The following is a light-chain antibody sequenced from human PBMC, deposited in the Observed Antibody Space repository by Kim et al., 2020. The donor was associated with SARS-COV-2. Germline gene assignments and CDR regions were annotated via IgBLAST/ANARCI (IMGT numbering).Light chain of an antibody. V-gene: IGKV3-11*01. CDR3: QQRSNWPPNT. CDR1: QSVSSY. Sequence: EIVLTQSPATLSLSPGERATLSCRASQSVSSYLAWYQQKPGQAPSLLIYDASNRATGIPARFSGSGSGTDFTLTISSLEPEDFAVYYCQQRSNWPPNTFGQGTKLEI. CDR2: DAS. J-gene: IGKJ2*01.